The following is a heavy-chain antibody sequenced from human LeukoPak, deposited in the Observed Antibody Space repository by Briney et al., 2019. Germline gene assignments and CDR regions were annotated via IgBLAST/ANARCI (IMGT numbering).Heavy chain of an antibody. CDR3: ARGHSFDYGDYRYYFDY. V-gene: IGHV4-4*07. CDR2: IFTTRST. D-gene: IGHD4-17*01. J-gene: IGHJ4*02. CDR1: GCSISSYY. Sequence: PSETLSLTCTVSGCSISSYYWSWIGQPAGKGLEWIGRIFTTRSTNYNPSLKSRATISVDKSKNQFSLKLSSVTAADTAVYYCARGHSFDYGDYRYYFDYWGQGTLVTVSS.